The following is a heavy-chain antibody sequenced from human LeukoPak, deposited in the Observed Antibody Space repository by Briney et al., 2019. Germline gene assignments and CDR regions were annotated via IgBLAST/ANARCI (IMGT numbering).Heavy chain of an antibody. V-gene: IGHV4-59*01. CDR3: ARVEYDSSGSRLDY. Sequence: SETLSLTCTVSVGSLGSYYWSWIRQPPGTGLEWIGHIHYSGSAKYSPSLESRVTMSVDTSKDQFSLKLASVTAADTAVYYCARVEYDSSGSRLDYWGQGTLVVVSS. J-gene: IGHJ4*02. CDR2: IHYSGSA. CDR1: VGSLGSYY. D-gene: IGHD3-22*01.